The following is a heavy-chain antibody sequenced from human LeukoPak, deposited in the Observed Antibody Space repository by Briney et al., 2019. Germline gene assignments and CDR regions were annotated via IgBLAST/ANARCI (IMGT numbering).Heavy chain of an antibody. CDR1: GGSISSGDYY. Sequence: SETLSLTRTVSGGSISSGDYYWSWIRQPPGKGLEWIGYIYYSGSIYYNPSLKSRVTISVDTSKNQFSLKLSSVTAADTAVYYCARVVYGDYYFDYWGQGTLVTVSS. CDR3: ARVVYGDYYFDY. CDR2: IYYSGSI. V-gene: IGHV4-30-4*01. J-gene: IGHJ4*02. D-gene: IGHD4-17*01.